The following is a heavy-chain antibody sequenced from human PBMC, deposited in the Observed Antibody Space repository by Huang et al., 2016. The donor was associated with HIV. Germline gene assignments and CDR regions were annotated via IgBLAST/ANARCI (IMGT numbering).Heavy chain of an antibody. J-gene: IGHJ5*02. D-gene: IGHD5-18*01. CDR1: GGTFSSYA. CDR3: ARTTYSYGFRQGYNWFDP. V-gene: IGHV1-69*13. Sequence: QVLLVQSGAEVRKPGSSVKVSCTAFGGTFSSYAISWLRQAPGQGLEWIGGFIPCVSKASYTQKVQGRVTITVDESTNTGYMELTRLTSEDTAVYYCARTTYSYGFRQGYNWFDPWGQGTPVTVSS. CDR2: FIPCVSKA.